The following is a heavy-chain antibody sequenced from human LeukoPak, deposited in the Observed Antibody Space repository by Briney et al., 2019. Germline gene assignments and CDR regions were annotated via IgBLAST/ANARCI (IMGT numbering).Heavy chain of an antibody. Sequence: GGSLRLSCAASGFTFSSYAMSWVRQAPGKGLEWVSAISGSGGSTYYADSVKGRFTISRDNSKNTLYLQMNSLRAEDTAVYYCARDSDILTGYFDYWGQGTLVTVSS. CDR3: ARDSDILTGYFDY. V-gene: IGHV3-23*01. CDR2: ISGSGGST. D-gene: IGHD3-9*01. J-gene: IGHJ4*02. CDR1: GFTFSSYA.